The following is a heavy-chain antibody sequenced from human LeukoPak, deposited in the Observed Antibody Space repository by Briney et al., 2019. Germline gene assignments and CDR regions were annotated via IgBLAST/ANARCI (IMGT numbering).Heavy chain of an antibody. V-gene: IGHV1-69*13. CDR1: GGTFSSYA. J-gene: IGHJ4*02. CDR2: IIPIFGTA. D-gene: IGHD2-15*01. CDR3: ASRRPDRGVVVNLFDY. Sequence: GASVKVSCKASGGTFSSYAISWVRQAPGQGLEWMGGIIPIFGTANYAQKFQGRVTITADESTSTAYMELSSLRSEDTAVYYCASRRPDRGVVVNLFDYWGQGTLVTVSS.